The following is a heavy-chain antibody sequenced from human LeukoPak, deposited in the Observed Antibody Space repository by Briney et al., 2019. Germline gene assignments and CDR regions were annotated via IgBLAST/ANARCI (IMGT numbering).Heavy chain of an antibody. V-gene: IGHV3-30*03. Sequence: GGSLRLSCAASGFTFSSYGMHWVRQAPGKGLEWVAVISYDGSNKYYADSVKGRFTISRDNSKNTLYLQMNSLRPDDTAVYYCEGERHSSSSDDFWGQGTLVTVSS. CDR1: GFTFSSYG. D-gene: IGHD6-6*01. CDR3: EGERHSSSSDDF. J-gene: IGHJ4*02. CDR2: ISYDGSNK.